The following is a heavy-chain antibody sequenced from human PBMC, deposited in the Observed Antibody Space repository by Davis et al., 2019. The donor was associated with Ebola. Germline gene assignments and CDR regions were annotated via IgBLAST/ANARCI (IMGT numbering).Heavy chain of an antibody. Sequence: AASVKVSCKASGYTFTSYAMHWVRQAPGQRLEWMGRINAGNGNTKYSQKFQGRVTITRDTSASTAYMELSSLRSEDTAVYYCARDPGGIVGAGFDYWGQGTLVTVSS. D-gene: IGHD1-26*01. CDR3: ARDPGGIVGAGFDY. J-gene: IGHJ4*02. V-gene: IGHV1-3*01. CDR1: GYTFTSYA. CDR2: INAGNGNT.